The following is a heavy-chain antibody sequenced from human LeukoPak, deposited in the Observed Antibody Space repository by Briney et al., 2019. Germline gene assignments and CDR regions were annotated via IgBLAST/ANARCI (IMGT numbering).Heavy chain of an antibody. CDR3: ARVLVPTYYYYGMDV. D-gene: IGHD1-26*01. CDR1: GGTFSSYA. CDR2: IIPIFGTA. V-gene: IGHV1-69*05. J-gene: IGHJ6*02. Sequence: GSSVKVSCKASGGTFSSYAISWVRQAPGQGLEWMGGIIPIFGTANYAQKFQGRVTITTDESTSTAYMELSSLRSEDTAVYYCARVLVPTYYYYGMDVWGQGTTVTVSS.